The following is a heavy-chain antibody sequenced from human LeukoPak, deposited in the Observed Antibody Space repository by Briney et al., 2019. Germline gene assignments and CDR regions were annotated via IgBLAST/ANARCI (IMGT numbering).Heavy chain of an antibody. V-gene: IGHV3-53*01. J-gene: IGHJ4*02. CDR2: IHSDGST. CDR1: GFTVSSKY. Sequence: GGSLRLSCAASGFTVSSKYMSWVRQAPGKGLEWVSLIHSDGSTYYADSVKGRFTVSRDNAKNTVYLQMNNLRAEDTAVYYCVGTIAYRGSEYWGQGALVTVSS. D-gene: IGHD1-7*01. CDR3: VGTIAYRGSEY.